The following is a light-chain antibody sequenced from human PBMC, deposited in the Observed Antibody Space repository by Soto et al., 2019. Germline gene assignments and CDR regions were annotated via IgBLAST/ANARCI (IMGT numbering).Light chain of an antibody. J-gene: IGLJ1*01. CDR3: CSYAGYSSFV. Sequence: ALTQPASVSGSPGQSITISCTGTSSDVGGYNLVSWYQQHPGKAPKVIISEGSQRPSGLSNRFSGSKSGNTASLTISGLQAEDEADYYCCSYAGYSSFVFGSGTKATVL. V-gene: IGLV2-23*03. CDR2: EGS. CDR1: SSDVGGYNL.